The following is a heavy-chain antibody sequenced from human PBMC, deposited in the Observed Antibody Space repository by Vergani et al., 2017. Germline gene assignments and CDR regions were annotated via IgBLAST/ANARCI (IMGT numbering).Heavy chain of an antibody. D-gene: IGHD3-10*01. CDR3: AGWNYYGSGSYVDP. CDR1: GSTVSGKY. J-gene: IGHJ5*02. CDR2: IYSGDET. V-gene: IGHV3-66*02. Sequence: ELQLVESGGGLVQPGGSLRLSCAASGSTVSGKYMTWVRQAPGQGLEWVSHIYSGDETYYADSVKGRVTISRDTSKNQRHLQINNLRVEDTAVYYWAGWNYYGSGSYVDPWGQGTLVTVSS.